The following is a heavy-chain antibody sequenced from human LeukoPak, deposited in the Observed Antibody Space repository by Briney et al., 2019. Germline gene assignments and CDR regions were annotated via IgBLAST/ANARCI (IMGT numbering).Heavy chain of an antibody. CDR2: MNPNGGNI. CDR3: ARGGTIFGVVKS. Sequence: ASVKVSCKASGYTFTSYDINWVRQATGQGLEWMGWMNPNGGNIGYAQKFQGRVTMTRNTSISTAYMELSSLRSEDTAVYYCARGGTIFGVVKSWGQGTLVTVSS. V-gene: IGHV1-8*01. J-gene: IGHJ4*02. D-gene: IGHD3-3*01. CDR1: GYTFTSYD.